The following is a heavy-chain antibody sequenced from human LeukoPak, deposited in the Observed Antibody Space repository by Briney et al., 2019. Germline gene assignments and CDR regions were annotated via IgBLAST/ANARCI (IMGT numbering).Heavy chain of an antibody. J-gene: IGHJ3*02. V-gene: IGHV3-33*01. Sequence: GRSLRLSCAASGFTFSSYGMHWVRQAPGKGLEWVAVILNDGSQEKYADSVKGRFTISRDNSKNTLFLQMNSLRAEDTAVYYCARDDALGDNALDIWGQGTMVTVSS. D-gene: IGHD3-16*01. CDR2: ILNDGSQE. CDR1: GFTFSSYG. CDR3: ARDDALGDNALDI.